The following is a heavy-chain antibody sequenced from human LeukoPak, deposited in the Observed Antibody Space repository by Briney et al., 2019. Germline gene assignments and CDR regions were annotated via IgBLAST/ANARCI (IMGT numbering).Heavy chain of an antibody. CDR1: GGSISSYY. J-gene: IGHJ4*02. V-gene: IGHV4-59*12. Sequence: SETLSLTCTVSGGSISSYYWSWIRQPPGKGLEWIGYIYYSGSTNYNPSLKSRVTMSVDTSKNQFSLKLSSVTAADTAVYYCARDEIFDYWGQGTLVTVSS. CDR2: IYYSGST. D-gene: IGHD5-24*01. CDR3: ARDEIFDY.